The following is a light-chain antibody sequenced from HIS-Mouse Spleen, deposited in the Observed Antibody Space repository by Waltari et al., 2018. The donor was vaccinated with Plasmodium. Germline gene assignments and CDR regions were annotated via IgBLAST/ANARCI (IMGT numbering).Light chain of an antibody. CDR3: YSTDSSGNHRV. Sequence: SYELTQPPSVSVSPGQTARLTCSGHALPKKYAYWYQQKSGQAPVLVIYEDSKRPSGIPERFSGSSSGTMATLTISGAQVEDEADYYCYSTDSSGNHRVFGGGTKLTVL. CDR2: EDS. V-gene: IGLV3-10*01. J-gene: IGLJ3*02. CDR1: ALPKKY.